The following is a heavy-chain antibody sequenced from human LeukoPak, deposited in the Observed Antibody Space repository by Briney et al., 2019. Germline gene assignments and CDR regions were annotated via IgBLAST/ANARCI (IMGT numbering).Heavy chain of an antibody. V-gene: IGHV3-48*02. J-gene: IGHJ4*02. CDR1: GFXFSSNS. Sequence: GGSLRLSCAASGFXFSSNSINWVRQAPGKGLEWVSYISSSSSTIYYADSVMGRFTISRDNAKNSLYLQMNSLRDEDTAVYYCSRSRGHLDYWGQGTLVTVSS. CDR3: SRSRGHLDY. CDR2: ISSSSSTI.